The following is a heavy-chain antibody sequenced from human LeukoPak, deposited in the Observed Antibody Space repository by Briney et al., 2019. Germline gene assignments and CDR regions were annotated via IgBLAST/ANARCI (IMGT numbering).Heavy chain of an antibody. Sequence: GESLKISCKVSGYRFTTYWIGWVRPMPGRGLEWMGIIDPGNSDTSYSPSFQGQVTISADRSISTAYLQWSSLKASDTAMYYCTRLIGYCSGGSCYCDYWGQGTLVTVSS. D-gene: IGHD2-15*01. CDR1: GYRFTTYW. CDR2: IDPGNSDT. CDR3: TRLIGYCSGGSCYCDY. J-gene: IGHJ4*02. V-gene: IGHV5-51*01.